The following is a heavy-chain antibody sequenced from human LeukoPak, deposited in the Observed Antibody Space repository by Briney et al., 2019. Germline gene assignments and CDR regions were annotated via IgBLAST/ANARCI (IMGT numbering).Heavy chain of an antibody. V-gene: IGHV1-18*01. CDR2: ISAYNGNT. CDR1: GYTFTKYD. Sequence: ASVKVSCKASGYTFTKYDITWVRQAPGQGPEWMGWISAYNGNTNYAQKFQGRVTMTTDTSTSTAYMELRSLRSDDTAVYYCARGWARGPFDYWGQGTLVTVSS. D-gene: IGHD5-24*01. CDR3: ARGWARGPFDY. J-gene: IGHJ4*02.